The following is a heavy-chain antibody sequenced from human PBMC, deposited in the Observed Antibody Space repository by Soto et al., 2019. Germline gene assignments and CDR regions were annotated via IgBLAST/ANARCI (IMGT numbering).Heavy chain of an antibody. CDR2: INQSGSSR. CDR3: AKDGGYDSFYSYYGMDV. J-gene: IGHJ6*02. D-gene: IGHD5-12*01. CDR1: GYTVSSYW. V-gene: IGHV3-23*01. Sequence: PGGSLRLSCASSGYTVSSYWMSWFRQAPGKGLEWVSTINQSGSSRYYADSVKGRFTISRDNSKNTLYLQMNSLRAEDTAVYYCAKDGGYDSFYSYYGMDVWGRGTTVTVSS.